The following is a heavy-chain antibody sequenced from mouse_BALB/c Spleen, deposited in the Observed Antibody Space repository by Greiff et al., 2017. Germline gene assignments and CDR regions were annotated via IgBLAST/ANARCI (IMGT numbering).Heavy chain of an antibody. CDR1: GYTFTDYN. V-gene: IGHV1S29*02. Sequence: VQLQQSGPELVKPGASVKISCKASGYTFTDYNMHWVKQSHGKSLEWIGYIYPYNGGTGYNQKFKSKATLTVDNSSSTAYMELRSLTSEDSAVYYCARGGGSSYGGYFDVWGAGTTVTVSS. CDR2: IYPYNGGT. CDR3: ARGGGSSYGGYFDV. J-gene: IGHJ1*01. D-gene: IGHD1-1*01.